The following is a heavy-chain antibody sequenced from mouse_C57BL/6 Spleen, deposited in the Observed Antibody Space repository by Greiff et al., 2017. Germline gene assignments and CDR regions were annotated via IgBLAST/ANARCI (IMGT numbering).Heavy chain of an antibody. J-gene: IGHJ2*01. CDR1: GFTFSSYA. CDR3: AYGNYFDY. CDR2: ISDGGSYT. Sequence: EVKVEESGGGLVKPGGSLKLSCAASGFTFSSYAMSWVRQTPEKRLEWVATISDGGSYTYYPDNVKGRFTIYRDNAKNNLYLQMSHLKSEDTAMYYCAYGNYFDYWGQGTTLTVSS. V-gene: IGHV5-4*03. D-gene: IGHD2-1*01.